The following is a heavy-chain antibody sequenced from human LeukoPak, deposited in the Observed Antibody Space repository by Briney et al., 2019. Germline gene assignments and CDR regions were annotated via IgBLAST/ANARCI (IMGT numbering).Heavy chain of an antibody. Sequence: ASVKVSCKTSGYTFTNYGMHWVRQAPGQRLEWMGWINGGNGNAKYSQNFQGRVTIIRDTSASTAYMELSSLTSEDTAVYYCARERVSPHWFDYWGQGTLVTVSS. CDR3: ARERVSPHWFDY. CDR1: GYTFTNYG. CDR2: INGGNGNA. J-gene: IGHJ4*02. D-gene: IGHD1-1*01. V-gene: IGHV1-3*01.